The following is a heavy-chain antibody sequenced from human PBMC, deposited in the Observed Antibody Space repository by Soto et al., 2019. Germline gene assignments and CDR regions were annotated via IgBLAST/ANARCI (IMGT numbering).Heavy chain of an antibody. J-gene: IGHJ3*02. V-gene: IGHV3-13*01. CDR2: IGTGGDT. D-gene: IGHD1-1*01. Sequence: EVQLVESGGGLVQPGGSLRLSCAASGFTFSGSDMNWVRHTRGKGLEWVSGIGTGGDTYYADSVRGRSTISREDAKGSLYLQMNSLRVEDTAVYYCVREPGFTTTSDAFNIWGQGTRVTVSS. CDR3: VREPGFTTTSDAFNI. CDR1: GFTFSGSD.